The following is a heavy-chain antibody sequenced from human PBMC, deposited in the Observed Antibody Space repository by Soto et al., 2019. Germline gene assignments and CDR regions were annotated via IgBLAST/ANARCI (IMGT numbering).Heavy chain of an antibody. V-gene: IGHV3-7*01. D-gene: IGHD3-22*01. CDR3: ASAYYYDSSGYSPGGY. J-gene: IGHJ4*02. CDR2: IKQDGSQK. CDR1: GLTFSSYW. Sequence: VGSLRLSCAASGLTFSSYWMSWVRQAPGKGLEWVANIKQDGSQKYYVDSVKGRFTISRDNAKNSLYLQMNSLRVEDTAVYYCASAYYYDSSGYSPGGYWGQGTLVTVS.